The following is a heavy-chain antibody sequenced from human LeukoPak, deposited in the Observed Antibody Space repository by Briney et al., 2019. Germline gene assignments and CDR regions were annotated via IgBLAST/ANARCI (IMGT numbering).Heavy chain of an antibody. J-gene: IGHJ4*02. D-gene: IGHD5-12*01. CDR1: GGSINSGSHY. V-gene: IGHV4-61*02. CDR3: ARAYSPLDYFDY. Sequence: PSQTLSLTCTVSGGSINSGSHYWSWIRQPAGKGLEWIGRIYNSGSVNYNPSLKSRVTISVDTSKNQFSLKLNSVTAADTAVYYCARAYSPLDYFDYWGQGTLVTVSS. CDR2: IYNSGSV.